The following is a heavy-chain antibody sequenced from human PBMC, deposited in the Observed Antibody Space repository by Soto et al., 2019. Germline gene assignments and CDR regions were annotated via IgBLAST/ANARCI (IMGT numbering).Heavy chain of an antibody. J-gene: IGHJ4*02. D-gene: IGHD6-13*01. CDR2: ITGGATNA. CDR3: AKSQEIGTHFFDS. Sequence: EVQLLESGGGLVQPGGSLRLSCEASGFTFSSYPMSWVRQAPGKGLEWISGITGGATNAYYADSVKGRITISRDNSKNSLSLQMNSLRAGDMAVYFCAKSQEIGTHFFDSWGQGTQVTVSS. CDR1: GFTFSSYP. V-gene: IGHV3-23*01.